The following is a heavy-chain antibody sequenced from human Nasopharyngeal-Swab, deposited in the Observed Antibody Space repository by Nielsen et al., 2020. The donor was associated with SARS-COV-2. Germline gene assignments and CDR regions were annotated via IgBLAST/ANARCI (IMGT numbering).Heavy chain of an antibody. J-gene: IGHJ4*02. CDR2: IKSKTDGGTT. CDR1: GFTFSNAW. Sequence: GESLKISCAASGFTFSNAWMSWVRQAPGKGLEWVGRIKSKTDGGTTDYAAPVKGRFTISRDDSKNTLYLQMNSLKTEDTAVYYCTTGTTAQRDYWGQGTLVTVS. V-gene: IGHV3-15*01. D-gene: IGHD1-1*01. CDR3: TTGTTAQRDY.